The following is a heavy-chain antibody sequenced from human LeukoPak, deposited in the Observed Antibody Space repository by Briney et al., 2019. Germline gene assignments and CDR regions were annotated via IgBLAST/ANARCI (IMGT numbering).Heavy chain of an antibody. Sequence: GGSLRLSCAASGFTFSNAWMSWVRQAPGKGLEWVGRIKSKTDGGTTDYAAPVKGRFTISRDDSKNTLYLQLNSLKTEDTAVYYCTTAWYYDSSGYYANWGQGTLVTVSS. CDR3: TTAWYYDSSGYYAN. V-gene: IGHV3-15*01. CDR2: IKSKTDGGTT. D-gene: IGHD3-22*01. J-gene: IGHJ4*02. CDR1: GFTFSNAW.